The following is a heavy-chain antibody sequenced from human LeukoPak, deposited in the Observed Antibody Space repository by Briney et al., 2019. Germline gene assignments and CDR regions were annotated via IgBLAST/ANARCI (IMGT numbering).Heavy chain of an antibody. CDR2: IYYSGST. CDR3: ARSKYCSSTSCYTYNWFDP. V-gene: IGHV4-31*03. D-gene: IGHD2-2*02. Sequence: PSETLSLTCTVSGGSISSGGYYWSWIRQHPGKGLEWIGYIYYSGSTYYNPSLKSRVTISVDTSKNQFSLKLSSVTAADTAVYYCARSKYCSSTSCYTYNWFDPWGHGTLVTVSS. CDR1: GGSISSGGYY. J-gene: IGHJ5*02.